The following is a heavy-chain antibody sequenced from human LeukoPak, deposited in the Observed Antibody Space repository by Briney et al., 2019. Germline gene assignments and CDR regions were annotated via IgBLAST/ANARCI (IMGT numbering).Heavy chain of an antibody. V-gene: IGHV1-24*01. Sequence: ASVKVSCKVSGYTLTQLSMLWVRQAPGKGLEWMGGFDPEDGETIYAQKFQGRVTMTEETSTDTAYIELDSLRTEDTAVYYLCTQRAAAGTIWFDPSGQGTLVTVSS. CDR1: GYTLTQLS. D-gene: IGHD6-13*01. CDR3: CTQRAAAGTIWFDP. CDR2: FDPEDGET. J-gene: IGHJ5*02.